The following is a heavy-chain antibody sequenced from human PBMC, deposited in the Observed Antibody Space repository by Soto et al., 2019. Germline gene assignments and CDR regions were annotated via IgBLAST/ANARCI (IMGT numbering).Heavy chain of an antibody. Sequence: QVQLVQSGAEVKKPGSSVKVSCKASGGTFSSYAISWVRQAPGQGLEWMGGIIPIFGTANYAQKFQGRVTITADDSTSTAYMELSSLRSEDTAVYYCARDLNDFWSGYYNPTYGMDVWGQGTTVTVSS. CDR1: GGTFSSYA. CDR2: IIPIFGTA. J-gene: IGHJ6*02. V-gene: IGHV1-69*12. CDR3: ARDLNDFWSGYYNPTYGMDV. D-gene: IGHD3-3*01.